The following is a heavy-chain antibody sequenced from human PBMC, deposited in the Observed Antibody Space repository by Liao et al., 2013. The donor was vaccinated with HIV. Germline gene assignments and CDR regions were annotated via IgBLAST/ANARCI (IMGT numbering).Heavy chain of an antibody. V-gene: IGHV4-61*02. CDR3: ARVTSRSQRPNWYSGLV. CDR2: IYTGMSSTGTT. CDR1: GDLIRRDNYY. Sequence: QVRLQESGPGLVKPSQTLSLTCTVSGDLIRRDNYYWTWIRQPAGKGLEWIGHIYTGMSSTGTTNYNPSLKSRVSISADTSSNHVSLKLTSVTAADTAVYYCARVTSRSQRPNWYSGLVSGRGTVVT. J-gene: IGHJ2*01. D-gene: IGHD1-7*01.